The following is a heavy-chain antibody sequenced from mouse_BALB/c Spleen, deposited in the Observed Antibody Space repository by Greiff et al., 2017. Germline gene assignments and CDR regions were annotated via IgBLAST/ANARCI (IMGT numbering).Heavy chain of an antibody. D-gene: IGHD2-1*01. CDR1: GFTFSSYA. V-gene: IGHV5-9-4*01. CDR3: ARVGNYYFDY. J-gene: IGHJ2*01. Sequence: DVKLVESGGGLVKPGGSLKLSCAASGFTFSSYAMSWVRQSPEKRLEWVAEISSGGSYTYYPDTVTGRFTISRDNAKNTLYLEMSSLRSEDTAMYYCARVGNYYFDYWGQGTTLTVSS. CDR2: ISSGGSYT.